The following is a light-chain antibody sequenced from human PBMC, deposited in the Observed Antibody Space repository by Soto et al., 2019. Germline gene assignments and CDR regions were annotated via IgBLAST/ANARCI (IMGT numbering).Light chain of an antibody. Sequence: QSVLTQPPSVSAAPGQKVTISCSGSSSNIGNNYVSWYQQFPGTAPKLLIYDNNIRPSGIPDRFSGSKSGTSATLGITGLQTGDEADYYCGTWDSSLSVEVFGGGTKLTVL. CDR1: SSNIGNNY. V-gene: IGLV1-51*01. J-gene: IGLJ2*01. CDR2: DNN. CDR3: GTWDSSLSVEV.